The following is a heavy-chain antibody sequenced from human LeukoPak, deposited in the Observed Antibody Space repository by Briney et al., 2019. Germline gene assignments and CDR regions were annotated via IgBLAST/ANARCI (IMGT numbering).Heavy chain of an antibody. CDR3: ARGRHYGSGSYPFDY. J-gene: IGHJ4*02. D-gene: IGHD3-10*01. CDR2: IYYSGYT. Sequence: SETLSLTCTVSGGSITSDIFYWNWIRQPPGKGLEWIGYIYYSGYTYYNPSLKSRVTISVDTSKNQFSLNLSSVTAADTAVYYCARGRHYGSGSYPFDYWGQGTLVTVSS. V-gene: IGHV4-30-4*01. CDR1: GGSITSDIFY.